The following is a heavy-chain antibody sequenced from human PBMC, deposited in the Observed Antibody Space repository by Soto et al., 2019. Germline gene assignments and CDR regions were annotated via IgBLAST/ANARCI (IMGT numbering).Heavy chain of an antibody. CDR3: ARDVSPTY. Sequence: SETLSLTCNVSGDSTRPYYWTWIRQPPGKGLEWIGHVYYSGSPNYNPSLKSRVTISVDTSKSQFSLKLSSVTAADTAVYYCARDVSPTYWGQGMLVTVS. V-gene: IGHV4-59*01. CDR1: GDSTRPYY. CDR2: VYYSGSP. J-gene: IGHJ4*02.